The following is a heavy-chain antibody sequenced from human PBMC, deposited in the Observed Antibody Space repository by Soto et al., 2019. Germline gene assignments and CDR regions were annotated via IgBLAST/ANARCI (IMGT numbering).Heavy chain of an antibody. D-gene: IGHD3-22*01. CDR3: ARGGSGYTWFNEF. V-gene: IGHV1-69*13. Sequence: SVKVSCKASGGTFSSYAISWVRQAPGQVLEWMGVIIPIFGTANYAQKFQGRVTITADESTSTAYMELSSLRSEDTAIYYCARGGSGYTWFNEFGGQGTLVPVSS. CDR2: IIPIFGTA. J-gene: IGHJ4*02. CDR1: GGTFSSYA.